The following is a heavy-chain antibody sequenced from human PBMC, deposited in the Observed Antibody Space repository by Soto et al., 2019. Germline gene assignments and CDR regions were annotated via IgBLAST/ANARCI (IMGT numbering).Heavy chain of an antibody. V-gene: IGHV6-1*01. J-gene: IGHJ6*02. CDR1: GDSVSSNSAA. D-gene: IGHD2-8*01. CDR3: ARAGYAMAATRGYYYYGMDV. CDR2: TYYRSKWYN. Sequence: PSQTLSLTCAISGDSVSSNSAAWNWIRQSPSRGLEWLGRTYYRSKWYNDYAVSVKSRITINPDTSKNQFSLQLNSVTPEDTAVYYCARAGYAMAATRGYYYYGMDVWGQGTTVTVSS.